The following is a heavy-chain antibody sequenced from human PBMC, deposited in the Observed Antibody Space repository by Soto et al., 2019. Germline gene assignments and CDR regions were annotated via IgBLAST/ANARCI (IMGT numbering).Heavy chain of an antibody. CDR1: GFTVSSDY. CDR2: IYSGSST. Sequence: EVQLVESGGGLVQPGGSLRLSCAASGFTVSSDYMSWVRQAPGKGLEWVSVIYSGSSTYYAASVKGRFTISRHNSKNTLYLQMNSLRAEDTAVYYCARGGRTHFDNWGQGTLVTVSS. J-gene: IGHJ4*02. D-gene: IGHD1-26*01. V-gene: IGHV3-53*04. CDR3: ARGGRTHFDN.